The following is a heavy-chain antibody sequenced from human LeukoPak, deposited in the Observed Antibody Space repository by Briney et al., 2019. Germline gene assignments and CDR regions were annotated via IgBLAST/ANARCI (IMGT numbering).Heavy chain of an antibody. Sequence: GGSLRLSCAASGFTFSSYAMSWVRQAPGKGLEWVAFIPYDGSDKYYADSVKGRFTISRDSSRNTLYLQMNSLRAEDTAVYYCAKDFLRGELSHAYDAFDIWGQGTMVTVSP. CDR1: GFTFSSYA. J-gene: IGHJ3*02. CDR3: AKDFLRGELSHAYDAFDI. CDR2: IPYDGSDK. V-gene: IGHV3-30*02. D-gene: IGHD3-10*01.